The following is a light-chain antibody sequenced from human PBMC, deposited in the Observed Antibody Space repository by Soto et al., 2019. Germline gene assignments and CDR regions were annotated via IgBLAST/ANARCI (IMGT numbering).Light chain of an antibody. Sequence: LTQPASVSGSPGQSVTISCTGTSNDIGDYNYVSWYQQHPGEAPKLMIYEISKRPSGVSNRFSGSKSGNTASLTISGLQAEDEANYYCSSYTSTGTLYVFGTGTKVTVL. V-gene: IGLV2-14*01. CDR1: SNDIGDYNY. CDR3: SSYTSTGTLYV. CDR2: EIS. J-gene: IGLJ1*01.